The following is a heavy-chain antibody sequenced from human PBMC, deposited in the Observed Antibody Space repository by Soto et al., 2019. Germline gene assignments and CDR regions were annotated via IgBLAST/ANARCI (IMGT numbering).Heavy chain of an antibody. J-gene: IGHJ6*02. Sequence: GGSLRLSCAASGFTFSSYSMNWVRQAPGKGLEWVSSISSSSSYIYYVDSVKGRFTISRDNAKNSLYLQMNSLRAEDTAVYYCARGTGSGTPGGLYYYGMDVWGQGTTVTVSS. CDR2: ISSSSSYI. D-gene: IGHD3-10*01. V-gene: IGHV3-21*01. CDR3: ARGTGSGTPGGLYYYGMDV. CDR1: GFTFSSYS.